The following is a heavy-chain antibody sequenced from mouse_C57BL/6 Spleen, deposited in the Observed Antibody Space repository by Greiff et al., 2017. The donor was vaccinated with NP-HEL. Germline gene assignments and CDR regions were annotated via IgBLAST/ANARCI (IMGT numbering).Heavy chain of an antibody. J-gene: IGHJ1*03. V-gene: IGHV1-85*01. Sequence: VQLQQSGPELVKPGASVKLSCKASGYTFTSYDINWVKQRPGQGLEWIGWIYPRDGSTKHNEKFKGKATLTVDTSSSTAYMELHSLTSEDSAVYFCARESHYYGSYPHWYFDVWGTGTTVTVSS. CDR1: GYTFTSYD. CDR3: ARESHYYGSYPHWYFDV. CDR2: IYPRDGST. D-gene: IGHD1-1*01.